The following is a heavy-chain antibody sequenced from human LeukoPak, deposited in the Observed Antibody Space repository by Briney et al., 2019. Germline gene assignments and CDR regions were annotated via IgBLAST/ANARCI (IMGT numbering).Heavy chain of an antibody. CDR3: AKEGSSDAFDI. Sequence: GGSLRLSCAASGFTFSSYGMHWVRQAPGKGLEWVAVIWYDGSNKYYADSVKGRFTISRDNSKNTLYLQMNSLRAEDTAVYYCAKEGSSDAFDIWGQGTIVTVSS. CDR2: IWYDGSNK. D-gene: IGHD6-6*01. J-gene: IGHJ3*02. CDR1: GFTFSSYG. V-gene: IGHV3-33*06.